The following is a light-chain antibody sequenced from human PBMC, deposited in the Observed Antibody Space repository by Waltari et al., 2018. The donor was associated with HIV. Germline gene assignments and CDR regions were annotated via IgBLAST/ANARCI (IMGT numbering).Light chain of an antibody. CDR3: QQYGSSPQT. V-gene: IGKV3-20*01. J-gene: IGKJ2*01. CDR1: KGVSSSS. Sequence: IVLTQSPGTLSLSPGERATLSCRARKGVSSSSLAWYQQKPGQAPRLLIYGASSRATGIPDRFSGSGSGTDFTLTIGRLEPEDFVVYYCQQYGSSPQTFGQGTKLEIK. CDR2: GAS.